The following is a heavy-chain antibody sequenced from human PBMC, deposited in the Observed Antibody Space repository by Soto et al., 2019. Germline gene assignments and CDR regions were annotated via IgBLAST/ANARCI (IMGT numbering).Heavy chain of an antibody. D-gene: IGHD6-19*01. CDR1: GGSISSSSYY. J-gene: IGHJ6*02. CDR3: AAGLAVAGLYYYYYGMDX. Sequence: SETLSLTCTVSGGSISSSSYYWGWIRQPPGKGLELIGSIYYSGSTYYNPSLKRRVTISVDTSKNQFSLKLSSVTAADTAVYYCAAGLAVAGLYYYYYGMDXWSQGTTVTVS. V-gene: IGHV4-39*01. CDR2: IYYSGST.